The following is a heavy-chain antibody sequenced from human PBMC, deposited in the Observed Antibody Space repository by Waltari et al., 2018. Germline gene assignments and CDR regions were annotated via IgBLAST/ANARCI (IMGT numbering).Heavy chain of an antibody. Sequence: QLVESGGGVVQPGGSLRLSCAASGFTFSSYGMHWVRQAPGKGLEWVAFIRYDGSNKYYADSVKGRFTISRDNSKNTLYLQMNSLRAEDTAVYYCAKDRNYDMHAFDIWGQGTMVTVSS. D-gene: IGHD3-9*01. CDR2: IRYDGSNK. CDR1: GFTFSSYG. CDR3: AKDRNYDMHAFDI. V-gene: IGHV3-30*02. J-gene: IGHJ3*02.